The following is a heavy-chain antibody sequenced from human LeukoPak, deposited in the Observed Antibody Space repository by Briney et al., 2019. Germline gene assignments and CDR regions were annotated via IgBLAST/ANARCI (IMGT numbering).Heavy chain of an antibody. CDR2: IYDSGST. CDR1: GASISSYY. CDR3: AAHTAGRGSGY. V-gene: IGHV4-59*08. J-gene: IGHJ4*02. Sequence: SETLSLTCSVSGASISSYYWSWIRQPPGKGLEWIGHIYDSGSTKYNPSLKCRVTISVDTSKNQFSLTLSSVTAADTAVYYCAAHTAGRGSGYWGQGILVAVSS. D-gene: IGHD5-12*01.